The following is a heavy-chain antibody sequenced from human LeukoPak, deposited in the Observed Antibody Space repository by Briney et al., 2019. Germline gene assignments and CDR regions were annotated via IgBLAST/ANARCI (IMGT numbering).Heavy chain of an antibody. V-gene: IGHV3-7*01. CDR2: IKQDGTEK. J-gene: IGHJ4*02. CDR1: GFTFTTYW. Sequence: GGSLRLSCAASGFTFTTYWMSWVCQAPGKGLEWVANIKQDGTEKYYVDSVKGRFTLSRDNAKNSLYLQMNSLRVEDTAVYYCAKVAKYYYGSETYYFFEHWGQGTPVTASS. CDR3: AKVAKYYYGSETYYFFEH. D-gene: IGHD3-10*01.